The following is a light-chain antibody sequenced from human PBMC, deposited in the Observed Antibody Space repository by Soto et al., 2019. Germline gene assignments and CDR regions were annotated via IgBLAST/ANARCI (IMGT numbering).Light chain of an antibody. V-gene: IGKV3D-15*01. CDR3: QHFNNWPLT. CDR1: QSVGSY. J-gene: IGKJ4*01. Sequence: EIVLTQSPATLSLSPGERATLSCRASQSVGSYLAWYQQKPGQAPRLLIYGASSRATGIPDRFSGSGSGTEFTLTINSLQSEDFAVYYCQHFNNWPLTFGGGTKVDI. CDR2: GAS.